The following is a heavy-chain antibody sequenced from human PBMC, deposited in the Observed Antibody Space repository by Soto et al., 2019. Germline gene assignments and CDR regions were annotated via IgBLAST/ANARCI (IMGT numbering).Heavy chain of an antibody. V-gene: IGHV4-4*02. J-gene: IGHJ6*02. CDR1: GVSISSSQW. Sequence: QVQLQESGPGLVKPSGTLSLTCAVSGVSISSSQWWSWVRQPPGKGLEWIGEIYHNERTNYNPSLKSRLTMSLDRSNNQFSLKLSSVTAADTATYYCGRTKDYFYGVDVCGQGTTVTVSS. CDR3: GRTKDYFYGVDV. CDR2: IYHNERT.